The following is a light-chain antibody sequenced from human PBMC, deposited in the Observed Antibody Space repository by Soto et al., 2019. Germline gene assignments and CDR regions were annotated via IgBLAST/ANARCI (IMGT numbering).Light chain of an antibody. J-gene: IGKJ1*01. CDR1: ERVSSSY. CDR2: DAS. Sequence: IVFTESPTTMSLSPGERATLSCGASERVSSSYVAWYQMKAGLAPRLLIHDASTRASGIPDRFRGSKSGTDFTLTISRLEPEDFAVYYCQQYGSSPTFGQGTKVDIK. V-gene: IGKV3D-20*01. CDR3: QQYGSSPT.